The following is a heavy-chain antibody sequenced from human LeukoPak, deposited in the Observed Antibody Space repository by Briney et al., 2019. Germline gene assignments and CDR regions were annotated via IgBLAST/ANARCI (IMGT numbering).Heavy chain of an antibody. V-gene: IGHV3-30-3*01. CDR1: GFTFSSYA. CDR3: ARGGKWLPIPEPLDY. CDR2: ISYDGSNK. D-gene: IGHD5-12*01. Sequence: GGSLRLSCAASGFTFSSYAMHWVRQAPGKGLEWVAVISYDGSNKYYADSVKGRFTISRDNSKNTLYLQMNSLRAEDTAVYYCARGGKWLPIPEPLDYWGQGTLVTVSS. J-gene: IGHJ4*02.